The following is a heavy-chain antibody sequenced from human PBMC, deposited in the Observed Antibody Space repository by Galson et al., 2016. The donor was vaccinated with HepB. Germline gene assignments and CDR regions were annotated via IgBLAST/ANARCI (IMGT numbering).Heavy chain of an antibody. CDR3: AREYRSSPPPYYYYYGMDV. CDR1: GYTLTMFQ. Sequence: SVKVSCKASGYTLTMFQMHWVRQAPGQGLEWMGIINPSDDDTKLAQKFQGRLTMTWDTSTNTVYMELSSLRFDDTAVYYCAREYRSSPPPYYYYYGMDVWGQGTTVTV. V-gene: IGHV1-46*01. D-gene: IGHD6-6*01. CDR2: INPSDDDT. J-gene: IGHJ6*02.